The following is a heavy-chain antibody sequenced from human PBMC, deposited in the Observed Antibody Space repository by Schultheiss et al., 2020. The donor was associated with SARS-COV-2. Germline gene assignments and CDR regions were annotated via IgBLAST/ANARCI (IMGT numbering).Heavy chain of an antibody. CDR3: ARGAPFQVVIGYFDY. J-gene: IGHJ4*02. CDR1: GGSISSSY. Sequence: SQTLSLTCTVSGGSISSSYWSWIRQPPGKGLEWIGYIYYSGSTNYNPSLKSRVTISRDTSKNQFSLRLTSVTVADTAVYYCARGAPFQVVIGYFDYWGQGSQVTVSS. CDR2: IYYSGST. V-gene: IGHV4-59*12. D-gene: IGHD2-15*01.